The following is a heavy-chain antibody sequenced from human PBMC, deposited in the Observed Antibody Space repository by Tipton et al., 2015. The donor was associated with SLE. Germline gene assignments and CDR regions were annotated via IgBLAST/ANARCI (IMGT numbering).Heavy chain of an antibody. CDR2: INAGNGNT. Sequence: QSGAEVKKPGASVKVSCKASGYTFTSYAMHWVRQDPGQRLEWMGWINAGNGNTKYSQKFQGRVTITRDTSASTAYMELSSLRSEDTAVYYWASGMTDYYYYRDVWGKGTTVSVSS. J-gene: IGHJ6*03. CDR1: GYTFTSYA. D-gene: IGHD1-26*01. CDR3: ASGMTDYYYYRDV. V-gene: IGHV1-3*01.